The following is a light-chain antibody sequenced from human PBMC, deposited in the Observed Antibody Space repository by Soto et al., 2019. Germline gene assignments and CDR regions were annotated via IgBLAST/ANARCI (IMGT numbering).Light chain of an antibody. Sequence: EIVMTQSPASLSVSPGERVTLSCRAGQGVTTNFAWYQQKSGQYPRLLIYDVSTRATGVPARFSGSGSETDFNLTISGLQSEDSAVYVCQQYNNWTFSFGQGTRLEIK. CDR2: DVS. V-gene: IGKV3-15*01. CDR3: QQYNNWTFS. CDR1: QGVTTN. J-gene: IGKJ5*01.